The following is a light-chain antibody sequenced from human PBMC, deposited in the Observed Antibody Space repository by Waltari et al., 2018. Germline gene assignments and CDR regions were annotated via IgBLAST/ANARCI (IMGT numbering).Light chain of an antibody. CDR1: SSSIGSKT. V-gene: IGLV1-44*01. Sequence: QSVLTQSPSASGTPGQRVVISCSGSSSSIGSKTVNWYQQLPGTAPKLLIYSINQRPSGVPDRFSGSKSGTSASLAISGLQSEDEADYYCAAWDDSLNGYVFGTGTKVTVL. CDR3: AAWDDSLNGYV. J-gene: IGLJ1*01. CDR2: SIN.